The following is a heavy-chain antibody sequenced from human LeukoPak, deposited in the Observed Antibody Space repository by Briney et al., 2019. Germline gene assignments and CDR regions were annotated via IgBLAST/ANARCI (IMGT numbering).Heavy chain of an antibody. Sequence: PGGSLRLSCAASGFTFSSYSMNWVRQAPGKGLEWISDISASGGSTYYADSVKGRFTISRDNSKNTFYLQMSSLRVEDTAVYYCAKAVAGTFSDYWGQGTLVTVSS. CDR1: GFTFSSYS. J-gene: IGHJ4*02. CDR2: ISASGGST. CDR3: AKAVAGTFSDY. D-gene: IGHD6-19*01. V-gene: IGHV3-23*01.